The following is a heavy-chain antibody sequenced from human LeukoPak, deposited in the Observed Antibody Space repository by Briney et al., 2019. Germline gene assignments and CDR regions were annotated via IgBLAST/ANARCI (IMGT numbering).Heavy chain of an antibody. J-gene: IGHJ4*02. V-gene: IGHV3-53*01. D-gene: IGHD1-26*01. Sequence: GGSLRLSCAASGFTVRSNYMSWVRRAPGKGLEWVSVIFSGGTTYYADSLKGRFTISRDNSKNTLYLQMNSLRAEDTAVYYCARDLPGGATDYWGQGTLVTVSS. CDR1: GFTVRSNY. CDR3: ARDLPGGATDY. CDR2: IFSGGTT.